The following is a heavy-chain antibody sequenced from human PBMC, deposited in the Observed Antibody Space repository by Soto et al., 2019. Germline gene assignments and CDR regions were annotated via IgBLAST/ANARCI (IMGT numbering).Heavy chain of an antibody. J-gene: IGHJ6*02. Sequence: QVQLVESGGGVVQPGRSLRLSCAASGFTFSSYAMHWVRQAPGKGLEWVAVISYDGSNKYYADSVKGRFTISRDNSKNTMYLQMNSLRAEDTAVYYCARHFVTYYDILTGSYGMDVWGQGTTVTVSS. CDR1: GFTFSSYA. V-gene: IGHV3-30-3*01. CDR2: ISYDGSNK. D-gene: IGHD3-9*01. CDR3: ARHFVTYYDILTGSYGMDV.